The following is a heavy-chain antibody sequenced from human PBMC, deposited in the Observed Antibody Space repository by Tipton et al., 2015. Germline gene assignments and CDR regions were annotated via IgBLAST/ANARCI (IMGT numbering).Heavy chain of an antibody. D-gene: IGHD3-22*01. V-gene: IGHV3-48*03. CDR1: GFTFYNYE. Sequence: SLRLSCAASGFTFYNYEMNWVRQAPGKGLEWVSYIRSSGSTKYYADSVKGRFTMSRDNAKNSIYLQMNSLRAEDTAVYYCAREIRYYYDGSGYYGHFDYWGQGTLVTVSS. CDR2: IRSSGSTK. J-gene: IGHJ4*02. CDR3: AREIRYYYDGSGYYGHFDY.